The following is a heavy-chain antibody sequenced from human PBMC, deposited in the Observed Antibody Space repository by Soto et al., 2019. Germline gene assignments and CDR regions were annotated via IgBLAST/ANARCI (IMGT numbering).Heavy chain of an antibody. Sequence: ASVKVSCKVSGYTLTELSMHWVRQAPGKGLEWMGGFDPEDGETIYAQKFQGRVTITRDTSASTAYMELSSLRSEDTAVYYCARDRIIGGSYFYYYGMDVWGQGTTVTVSS. CDR2: FDPEDGET. CDR1: GYTLTELS. J-gene: IGHJ6*02. CDR3: ARDRIIGGSYFYYYGMDV. D-gene: IGHD1-26*01. V-gene: IGHV1-24*01.